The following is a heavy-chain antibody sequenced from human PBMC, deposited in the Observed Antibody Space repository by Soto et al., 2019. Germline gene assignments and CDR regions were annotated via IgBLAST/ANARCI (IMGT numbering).Heavy chain of an antibody. D-gene: IGHD6-13*01. CDR2: ISYDGSNK. V-gene: IGHV3-30-3*01. Sequence: GGSLRLSCAASGFTFSSYAMHWVRQAPGKGLEWVAVISYDGSNKYYADSVKGRFTISRDNSKNTLYLQMNSLRAEDTAVYYCAWRRQQLVLDAFDIWGQGTMVTVSS. J-gene: IGHJ3*02. CDR1: GFTFSSYA. CDR3: AWRRQQLVLDAFDI.